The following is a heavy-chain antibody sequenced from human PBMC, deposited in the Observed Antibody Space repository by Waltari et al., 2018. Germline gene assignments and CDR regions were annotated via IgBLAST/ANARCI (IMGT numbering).Heavy chain of an antibody. J-gene: IGHJ3*02. V-gene: IGHV1-69*01. CDR3: ARAGYVSIFGVTPAGAFDI. D-gene: IGHD3-3*01. CDR2: SIPIVGTA. Sequence: QVQLVQSGAEVKKPGSSVKVSCKASGGTFSSYAISWVRQAPGQGLEWMGGSIPIVGTANYAQKFQGRVTITADESTSTAYMELSSLRSEDTAVYYCARAGYVSIFGVTPAGAFDIWGQGTMVTVSS. CDR1: GGTFSSYA.